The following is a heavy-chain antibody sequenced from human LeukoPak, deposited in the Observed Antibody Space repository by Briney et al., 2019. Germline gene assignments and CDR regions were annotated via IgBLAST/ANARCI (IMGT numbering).Heavy chain of an antibody. CDR1: GGSISSGSYY. V-gene: IGHV4-61*02. CDR3: ARGVLLWFGELSGWFDP. CDR2: IYTSGST. J-gene: IGHJ5*02. D-gene: IGHD3-10*01. Sequence: PSQTLSLTCTVSGGSISSGSYYWSWIRQPAGKGLEWIGRIYTSGSTNYNPSLKSRVTISVDTSKNQFSLKLSSVTAADTAVYYCARGVLLWFGELSGWFDPWGQGTLVTVSS.